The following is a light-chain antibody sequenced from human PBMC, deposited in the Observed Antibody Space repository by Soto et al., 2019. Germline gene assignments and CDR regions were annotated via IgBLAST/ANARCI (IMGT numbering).Light chain of an antibody. Sequence: IQLTQSPSSLSASVGDRVSIAGLASQGIGSYLAWYQQKPGEAPKRLVFDASTLQSGVPSRVSGSGSGTDFTLTISSPQAEDFATYYCQPLSTYTSTFGGGTKVDI. CDR2: DAS. CDR1: QGIGSY. J-gene: IGKJ4*01. CDR3: QPLSTYTST. V-gene: IGKV1-9*01.